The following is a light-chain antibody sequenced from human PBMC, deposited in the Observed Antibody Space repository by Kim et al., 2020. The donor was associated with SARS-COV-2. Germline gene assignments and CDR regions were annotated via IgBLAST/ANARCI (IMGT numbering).Light chain of an antibody. V-gene: IGKV3-20*01. J-gene: IGKJ1*01. CDR2: GAS. CDR1: QSVSSSY. Sequence: SPGERATLSCRASQSVSSSYLAWYQQKPGQAPRLLIYGASSRATGIPDRFSGGGSGTDFTLTISRLEPEDFAVYYCQQYGSSPGTFGQGTKVDIK. CDR3: QQYGSSPGT.